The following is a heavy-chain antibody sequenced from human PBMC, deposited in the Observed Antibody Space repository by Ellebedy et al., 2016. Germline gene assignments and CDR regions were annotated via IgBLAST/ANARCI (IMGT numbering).Heavy chain of an antibody. CDR1: GYTFTSYD. Sequence: ASVKVSXXASGYTFTSYDINWVRQATGQGLEWMGWMNPNSGNTGYAQKFQGRVTMTRNTSISTAYMELSSLRSEDTAVYYCARARGKVGASLYNWFNPWGQGTLVTVSS. V-gene: IGHV1-8*01. CDR3: ARARGKVGASLYNWFNP. J-gene: IGHJ5*02. D-gene: IGHD1-26*01. CDR2: MNPNSGNT.